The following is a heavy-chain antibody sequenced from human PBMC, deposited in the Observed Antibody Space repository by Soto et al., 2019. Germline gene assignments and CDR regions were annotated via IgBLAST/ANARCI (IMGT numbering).Heavy chain of an antibody. CDR1: GFTFSSHA. J-gene: IGHJ4*02. CDR3: ARGPDYSNFGYFDY. D-gene: IGHD4-4*01. CDR2: IWNAGNNK. Sequence: PGGSLRLSCAASGFTFSSHAMNWVRQAPGKGLEWVALIWNAGNNKYYTDAGSVKGRFTISRDNSRNTLYLEMNSVRADDTAVYYCARGPDYSNFGYFDYWGQGTLVTVSS. V-gene: IGHV3-33*01.